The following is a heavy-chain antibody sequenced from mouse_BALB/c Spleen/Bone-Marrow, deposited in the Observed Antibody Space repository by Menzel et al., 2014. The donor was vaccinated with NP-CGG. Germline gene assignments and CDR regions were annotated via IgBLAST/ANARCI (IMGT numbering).Heavy chain of an antibody. J-gene: IGHJ2*01. D-gene: IGHD2-10*01. V-gene: IGHV1-4*02. Sequence: VQLQQSAAELARPGASVKMSCKASGYTLISYTMHWVRQRPGQGLEWIGYINPNSGYTEYNQKFKDKTTLTADTSSNTAYLLLSSLTSEDSAVYYCARRVPYHFDYWGQGTTLTVSS. CDR2: INPNSGYT. CDR1: GYTLISYT. CDR3: ARRVPYHFDY.